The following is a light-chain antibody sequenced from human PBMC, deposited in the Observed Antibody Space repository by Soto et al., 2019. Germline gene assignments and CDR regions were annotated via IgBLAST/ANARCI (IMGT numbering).Light chain of an antibody. Sequence: QSVLTQTASVSGSPGQSTTISCTGTSSDVGGYNYVSWYQQHPGKAPKLMIYDVSNRPSGVSNRFSGSKSGNTASLTISGLQAEDEADYYCSSYTSNNTVVFGGGTQLTVL. V-gene: IGLV2-14*01. CDR3: SSYTSNNTVV. J-gene: IGLJ3*02. CDR2: DVS. CDR1: SSDVGGYNY.